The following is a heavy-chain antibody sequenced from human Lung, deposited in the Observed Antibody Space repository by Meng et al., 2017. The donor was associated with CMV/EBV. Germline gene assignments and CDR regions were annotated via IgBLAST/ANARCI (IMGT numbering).Heavy chain of an antibody. CDR2: IYPGDSDT. CDR1: GYSFASYW. D-gene: IGHD2-21*01. V-gene: IGHV5-51*01. CDR3: ARRDRAYCGGNCYREVFDI. Sequence: ESXKISXRGSGYSFASYWIAWVRQMPGKGLEWMGIIYPGDSDTRYSPSFQGQVTIAADQSISTAYLQWSSLKASDTAMYYCARRDRAYCGGNCYREVFDIWGQGXMVTVSS. J-gene: IGHJ3*02.